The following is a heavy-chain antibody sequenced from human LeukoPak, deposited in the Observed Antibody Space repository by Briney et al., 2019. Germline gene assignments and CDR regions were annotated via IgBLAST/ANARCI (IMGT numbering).Heavy chain of an antibody. CDR2: ISAGGT. J-gene: IGHJ4*02. Sequence: GGSLRLSCAASGFTFSNFAMNWVRQAPGKGLEWVPAISAGGTFYADSVKGRVTISRDSSKNTLYLQMNSLRAEDTAVYYCAKDYRYYYDNVGTSPFDYWGQGTLITVSS. D-gene: IGHD3-22*01. CDR3: AKDYRYYYDNVGTSPFDY. CDR1: GFTFSNFA. V-gene: IGHV3-23*01.